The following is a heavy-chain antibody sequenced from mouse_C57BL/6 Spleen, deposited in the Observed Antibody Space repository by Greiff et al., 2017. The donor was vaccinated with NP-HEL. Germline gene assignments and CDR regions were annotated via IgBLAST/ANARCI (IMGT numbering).Heavy chain of an antibody. D-gene: IGHD3-1*01. CDR1: GYAFSSYW. CDR3: AREGLFLTYDY. J-gene: IGHJ2*01. Sequence: QVQLKQSGAELVKPGASVKISCKASGYAFSSYWMNWVKQRPGKGLEWIGQIYPGDGDTNYNGKFKGKATLTADKSSSTAYMQLSSLTSEDSAVYFCAREGLFLTYDYWGQGTTLTVSS. V-gene: IGHV1-80*01. CDR2: IYPGDGDT.